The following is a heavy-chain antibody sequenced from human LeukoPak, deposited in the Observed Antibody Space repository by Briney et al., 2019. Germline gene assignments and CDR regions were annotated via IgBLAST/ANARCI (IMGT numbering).Heavy chain of an antibody. Sequence: SETLSLTCTVSGYSITSGYYWVWIRQPPGKGLEWIGAVFHSGSTYYNPSLKSRVAISVDTSKNQFSLKLYSVTAADTAVYFCARAGPYYYHYLDVWGKGTTVTVSS. CDR1: GYSITSGYY. CDR3: ARAGPYYYHYLDV. J-gene: IGHJ6*03. CDR2: VFHSGST. V-gene: IGHV4-38-2*02.